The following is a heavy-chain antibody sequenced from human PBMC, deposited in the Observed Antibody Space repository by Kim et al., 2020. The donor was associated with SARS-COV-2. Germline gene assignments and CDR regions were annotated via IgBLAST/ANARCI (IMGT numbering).Heavy chain of an antibody. D-gene: IGHD4-17*01. CDR1: GFTFSSYT. CDR2: ISRDSSDI. Sequence: GGSLRLSCAASGFTFSSYTMNWVRQAPGKGLEWVSSISRDSSDIYYADSVKGRFTISRDNTKSSLFLQMNSLRAEDTAVYYCAKIPTKTTQGDLWGQGT. J-gene: IGHJ4*02. CDR3: AKIPTKTTQGDL. V-gene: IGHV3-21*01.